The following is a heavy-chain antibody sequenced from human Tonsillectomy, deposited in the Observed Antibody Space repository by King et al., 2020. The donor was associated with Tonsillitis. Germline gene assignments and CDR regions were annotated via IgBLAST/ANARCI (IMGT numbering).Heavy chain of an antibody. CDR2: IYNSGSA. CDR1: GGSISSGGYY. CDR3: ARGVDYGGHEFDS. V-gene: IGHV4-31*03. D-gene: IGHD4-23*01. Sequence: QLQESGPGLVKPSQTLSLTCTVSGGSISSGGYYWDWIRQHPGKGLEWIGDIYNSGSAYYNPSLKSRVTISVDTSKNQFSLKLRSVTAADTAVYYCARGVDYGGHEFDSWGQGTLVTVSS. J-gene: IGHJ4*02.